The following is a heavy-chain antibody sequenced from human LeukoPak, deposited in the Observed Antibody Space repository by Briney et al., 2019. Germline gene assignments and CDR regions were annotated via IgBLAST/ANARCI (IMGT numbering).Heavy chain of an antibody. Sequence: GGSLRLSCAASGFTFSSYAMHWVRQAPGKGLEYVSAISSNGGSTYYANSVKGRFTISRDNSKNTLYLQMGSLRAEDMAVYYCARDRDAYCGGDCPTDYWGQGTLVTVSS. D-gene: IGHD2-21*01. V-gene: IGHV3-64*01. CDR2: ISSNGGST. J-gene: IGHJ4*02. CDR1: GFTFSSYA. CDR3: ARDRDAYCGGDCPTDY.